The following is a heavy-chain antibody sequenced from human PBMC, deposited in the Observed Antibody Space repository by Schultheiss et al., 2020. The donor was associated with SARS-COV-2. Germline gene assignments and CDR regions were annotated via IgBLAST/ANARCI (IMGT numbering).Heavy chain of an antibody. Sequence: SETLSLTCAVYGGSFSGYYWSWIRQPPGKGLEWIGEINHSGSTNYNPSLKSRVTISVDTSKNQFSLKLSSVTAADTAVYYCARDRNYDFWSGYLSRYYMDVWGKGTTVTVSS. V-gene: IGHV4-34*01. CDR3: ARDRNYDFWSGYLSRYYMDV. J-gene: IGHJ6*03. CDR1: GGSFSGYY. D-gene: IGHD3-3*01. CDR2: INHSGST.